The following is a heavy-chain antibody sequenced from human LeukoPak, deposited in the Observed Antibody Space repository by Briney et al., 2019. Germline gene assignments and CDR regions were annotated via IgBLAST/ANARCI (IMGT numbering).Heavy chain of an antibody. CDR1: GGSISSYY. D-gene: IGHD2-15*01. Sequence: PSETLSLTCTVSGGSISSYYWSWVRQAPGKGLEWVSAISGSGGSTYYADSVKGRFTISRDNSKNTLYLQMNSLRAEDTAVYYCAKAAAYYYYVMDVWGQGTTVTVSS. J-gene: IGHJ6*02. CDR3: AKAAAYYYYVMDV. CDR2: ISGSGGST. V-gene: IGHV3-23*01.